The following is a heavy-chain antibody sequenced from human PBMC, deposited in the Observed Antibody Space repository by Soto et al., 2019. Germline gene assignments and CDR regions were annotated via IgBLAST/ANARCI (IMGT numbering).Heavy chain of an antibody. J-gene: IGHJ4*02. CDR3: ARLMEGYGQQLSY. V-gene: IGHV4-39*01. D-gene: IGHD6-13*01. CDR2: IYYSGNT. CDR1: GGSFSSDSYY. Sequence: QLQLQESGPGLVKPSETLSLTCTVSGGSFSSDSYYWGWIRQPPGKGLEWIGSIYYSGNTYYTPSLKIRVXXSXDXXKTQFSLKLSSVTAADTAVYYCARLMEGYGQQLSYWGQGILVTVSS.